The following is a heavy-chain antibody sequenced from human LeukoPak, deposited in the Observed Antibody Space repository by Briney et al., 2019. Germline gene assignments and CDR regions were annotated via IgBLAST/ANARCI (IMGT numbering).Heavy chain of an antibody. CDR1: GFTFSSYS. CDR3: VRDLGGPTRDGFDY. J-gene: IGHJ4*02. CDR2: ISNDGSKQ. V-gene: IGHV3-30*04. Sequence: GGSLRLSCAASGFTFSSYSMHWVRQAPGKGLEWVAAISNDGSKQYYADSVKGRLTISRDNSKRTLYVQMSSLTLEDTAVYYCVRDLGGPTRDGFDYWDQGTLVTVSS.